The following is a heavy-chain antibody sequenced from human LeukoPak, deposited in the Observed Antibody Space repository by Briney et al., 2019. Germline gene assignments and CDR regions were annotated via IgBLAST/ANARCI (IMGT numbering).Heavy chain of an antibody. V-gene: IGHV4-59*12. CDR1: GGSISSYY. CDR3: ARDGSHSSIRDY. CDR2: IYYSGST. Sequence: SETLSLTCTVSGGSISSYYWSWIRQPPGKGLEWIGYIYYSGSTNYNPSLKSRVTISVDRSKNQFSLKLSSVTAADTAVYYCARDGSHSSIRDYWGQGTLVTVSS. J-gene: IGHJ4*02. D-gene: IGHD6-13*01.